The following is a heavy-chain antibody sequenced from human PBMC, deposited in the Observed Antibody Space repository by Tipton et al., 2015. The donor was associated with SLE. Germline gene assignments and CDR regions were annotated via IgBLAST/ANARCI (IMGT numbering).Heavy chain of an antibody. CDR3: ARSHPVVAAEMLDY. V-gene: IGHV1-18*01. CDR2: ISAYNGLANT. J-gene: IGHJ4*02. Sequence: QSGAEVKKPGASVKVSCKASGYTFTSYGISWVRQAPGQGLEWMGWISAYNGLANTKYAQRFQDRVTMTTDTSTSTAYMELRSLRSDDTAVYYCARSHPVVAAEMLDYWGQGTLVSVSS. CDR1: GYTFTSYG. D-gene: IGHD2-15*01.